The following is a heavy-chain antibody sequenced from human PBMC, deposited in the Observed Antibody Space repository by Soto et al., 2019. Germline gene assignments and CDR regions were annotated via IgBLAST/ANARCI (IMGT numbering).Heavy chain of an antibody. D-gene: IGHD3-16*02. V-gene: IGHV3-7*01. Sequence: EVQLVESGGGLVQPGGSLRLSCAASGFTFSSYWMSWVRQAPGKGLEWVANIKQDGSEEYYVDSVKGRFTISRDNPKKSLYLHMNSLRAEDTAVYYCASDPYLWGSYRFSFDYWGQGGLVTVSS. CDR3: ASDPYLWGSYRFSFDY. J-gene: IGHJ4*02. CDR2: IKQDGSEE. CDR1: GFTFSSYW.